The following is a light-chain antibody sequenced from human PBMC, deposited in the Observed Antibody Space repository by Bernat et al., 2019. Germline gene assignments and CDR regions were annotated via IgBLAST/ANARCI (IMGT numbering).Light chain of an antibody. CDR2: EVT. V-gene: IGLV2-8*01. J-gene: IGLJ2*01. Sequence: QSALTQTPSASGSPGQAITISCTGTGGFIGGSDYVSWYQQHPGKAPKLILYEVTKRPSGVPDRFSGSKSGDTASLTVSGLQAEDEADYYCFSYAGTYNWRFGGGNKLTVL. CDR1: GGFIGGSDY. CDR3: FSYAGTYNWR.